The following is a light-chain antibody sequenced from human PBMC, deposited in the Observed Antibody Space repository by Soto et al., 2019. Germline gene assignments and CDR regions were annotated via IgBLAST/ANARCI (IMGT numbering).Light chain of an antibody. CDR2: DAS. CDR1: QDIGNY. CDR3: QQYDRLPLT. V-gene: IGKV1-33*01. Sequence: DIQMTQSPSSLSASVGDRGTITCQPIQDIGNYLNWYQVKPGKAPKLLIYDASSLETGVPLRFSGSSSKTDFTFTISSLQFEDVATYYCQQYDRLPLTFGGGTKLEIK. J-gene: IGKJ4*01.